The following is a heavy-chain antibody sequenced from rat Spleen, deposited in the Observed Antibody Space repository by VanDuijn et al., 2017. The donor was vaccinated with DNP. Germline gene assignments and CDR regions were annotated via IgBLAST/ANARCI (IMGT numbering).Heavy chain of an antibody. CDR1: GFSLTSYT. CDR2: MSSGGNT. Sequence: QVQLKESGPGLVQPSQTLSLTCTVSGFSLTSYTVSWVRQPPGKGLEWIAAMSSGGNTDYNLALKSRLSISRDTSKSQVFLKMNSVQTEDTAMYFCATWGSFYFDYWGQGVMVTVSS. D-gene: IGHD1-7*01. J-gene: IGHJ2*01. V-gene: IGHV2-6*01. CDR3: ATWGSFYFDY.